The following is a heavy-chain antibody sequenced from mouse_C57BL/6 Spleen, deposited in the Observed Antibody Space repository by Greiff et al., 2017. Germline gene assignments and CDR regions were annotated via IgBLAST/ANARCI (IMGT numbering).Heavy chain of an antibody. D-gene: IGHD4-1*01. CDR3: ARDSNWDGWYFDV. J-gene: IGHJ1*03. V-gene: IGHV5-17*01. Sequence: EVKLQESGGGLVKPGGSLKLSCAASGFTFSDYGMHWVRQAPEKGLEWVAYISSGSSTIYYADTVKGRFTIARDNAKNTLFLQRTSLRSEDTAMYYCARDSNWDGWYFDVWGTGTTVTVSS. CDR1: GFTFSDYG. CDR2: ISSGSSTI.